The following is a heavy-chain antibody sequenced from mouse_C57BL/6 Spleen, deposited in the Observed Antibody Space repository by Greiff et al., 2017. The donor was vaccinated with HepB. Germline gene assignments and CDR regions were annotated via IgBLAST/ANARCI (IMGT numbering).Heavy chain of an antibody. D-gene: IGHD2-14*01. V-gene: IGHV5-15*01. CDR2: ISNLAYSI. Sequence: EVMLVESGGGLVQPGGSLKLSCAASGFTFSDYGMAWVRQAPRKGPEWVAFISNLAYSIYYADTVTGRFTISRENAKNTLYLEMSSLRSEDTAMYYCARRALGNYGYFDVWGTGTTVTVSS. CDR3: ARRALGNYGYFDV. J-gene: IGHJ1*03. CDR1: GFTFSDYG.